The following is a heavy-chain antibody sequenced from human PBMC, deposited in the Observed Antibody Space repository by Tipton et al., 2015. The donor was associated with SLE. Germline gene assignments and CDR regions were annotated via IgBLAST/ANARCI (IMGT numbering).Heavy chain of an antibody. J-gene: IGHJ3*02. Sequence: SLRLSCAASGFTFSSYDMHWVRQATGKGLERVSAIGTAGDTYYPGSVKGRFTISRENAKNSLYLQMNSLRAGDTAVYYCARSALQFDAFDIWGQGTMVTVSS. CDR1: GFTFSSYD. CDR3: ARSALQFDAFDI. D-gene: IGHD4-11*01. CDR2: IGTAGDT. V-gene: IGHV3-13*01.